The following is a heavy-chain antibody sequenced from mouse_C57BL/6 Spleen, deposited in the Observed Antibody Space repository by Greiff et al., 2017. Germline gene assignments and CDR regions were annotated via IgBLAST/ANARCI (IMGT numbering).Heavy chain of an antibody. Sequence: QVQLKESGPELVKPGASVKISCKASGYAFSSSWMNWVKQRPGKGLEWIGRIYPGDGDTNYNGKFKGKATLTADKSSSTAYMQLSSLTSEDSAVYFCADGDYAMDYWGQGTSVTVSS. CDR1: GYAFSSSW. CDR3: ADGDYAMDY. J-gene: IGHJ4*01. CDR2: IYPGDGDT. V-gene: IGHV1-82*01.